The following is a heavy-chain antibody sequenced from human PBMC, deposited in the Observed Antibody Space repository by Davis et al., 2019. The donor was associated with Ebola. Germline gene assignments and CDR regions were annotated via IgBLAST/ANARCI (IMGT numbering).Heavy chain of an antibody. V-gene: IGHV6-1*01. CDR1: GDSVSGSSGA. J-gene: IGHJ4*02. CDR3: ARGWLRSAFDQ. CDR2: TYYSSKWYT. D-gene: IGHD5-12*01. Sequence: PSETLSLTCAISGDSVSGSSGAWNWTRQSPSRGLEWLGRTYYSSKWYTDSTLSVKSRITISADTAKNQLSLHLDSVTPEDTAVYYCARGWLRSAFDQWGQGTLVTVSS.